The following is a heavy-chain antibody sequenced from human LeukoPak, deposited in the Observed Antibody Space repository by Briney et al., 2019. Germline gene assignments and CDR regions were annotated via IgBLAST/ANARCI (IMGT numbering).Heavy chain of an antibody. CDR2: INHSGGT. CDR3: ARTIAAAGAAEYFQR. J-gene: IGHJ1*01. Sequence: ASETVSLTCAVYGGSFSGYYWSWIRQPPGKGLEWIGEINHSGGTNYNPSLKSRVTISVDTSKNQFSLKLSSVTAADTAVYYCARTIAAAGAAEYFQRWGQGTLVTVSS. CDR1: GGSFSGYY. D-gene: IGHD6-25*01. V-gene: IGHV4-34*01.